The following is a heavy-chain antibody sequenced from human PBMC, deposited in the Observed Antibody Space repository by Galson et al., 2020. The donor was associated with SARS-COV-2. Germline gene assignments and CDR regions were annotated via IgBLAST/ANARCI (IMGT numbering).Heavy chain of an antibody. Sequence: KIGESLKISCPASGFTFSSYSMNWVRQAPGKGLEWVSSISSSSYIYYADSVKGRFTISRDNAKNSLYLQMNSLRAEDTAVYYCARAEGYCGGDCYSGFDAFDIWGQGTMVTVSS. D-gene: IGHD2-21*02. J-gene: IGHJ3*02. CDR2: ISSSSYI. CDR1: GFTFSSYS. V-gene: IGHV3-21*01. CDR3: ARAEGYCGGDCYSGFDAFDI.